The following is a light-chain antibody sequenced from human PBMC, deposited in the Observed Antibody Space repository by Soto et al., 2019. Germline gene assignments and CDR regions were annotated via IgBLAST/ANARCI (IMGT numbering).Light chain of an antibody. V-gene: IGKV3-20*01. CDR1: QSASSNY. CDR2: GAS. CDR3: QQYGSSPVT. J-gene: IGKJ3*01. Sequence: EIVLTQSPGTLSLSPGERATLSCRASQSASSNYVVWYQQKPGQAPRLLIKGASSRVTGIPDRFSGSGSGTDFTLTISRLAPEDVAVYYCQQYGSSPVTFGPGTKVEIK.